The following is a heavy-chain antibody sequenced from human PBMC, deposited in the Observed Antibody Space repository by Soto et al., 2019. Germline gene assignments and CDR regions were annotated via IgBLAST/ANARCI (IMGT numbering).Heavy chain of an antibody. Sequence: PSETLSLTCSFSGDSVTSHYLTWIRQSPEKGLEWIGYMHYTGFSHYNPSLKSRLTISVDTAKNQFSLQLTSVTVADTAVYYCARHDRKRLCTNGVCYSPRFDDWGQGTLVTVSS. J-gene: IGHJ4*02. CDR3: ARHDRKRLCTNGVCYSPRFDD. D-gene: IGHD2-8*01. V-gene: IGHV4-59*02. CDR2: MHYTGFS. CDR1: GDSVTSHY.